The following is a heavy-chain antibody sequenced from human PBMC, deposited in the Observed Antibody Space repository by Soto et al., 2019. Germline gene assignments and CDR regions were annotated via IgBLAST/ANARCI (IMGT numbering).Heavy chain of an antibody. D-gene: IGHD3-3*01. CDR3: ARVGLFWSGYYRGWFGP. V-gene: IGHV3-30-3*01. J-gene: IGHJ5*02. CDR2: ISYDGSNK. Sequence: QVQLVESGGGVVQPGRSLRLSCAASGFTFSSYAMHWVRQAPGKGLEWVAVISYDGSNKYYADSVKGRFTISRDNSKNTQYLQMNRPRDEETAVYYCARVGLFWSGYYRGWFGPWGQGTLVTVSS. CDR1: GFTFSSYA.